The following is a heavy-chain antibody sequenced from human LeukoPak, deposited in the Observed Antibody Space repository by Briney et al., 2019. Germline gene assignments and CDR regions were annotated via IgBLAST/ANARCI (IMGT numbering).Heavy chain of an antibody. CDR1: GYTFTSYD. V-gene: IGHV1-8*01. D-gene: IGHD2-15*01. Sequence: GASVKVSCKASGYTFTSYDINWVRQATGQGLEWMGWMNPNSGNTGYAQKFQGRVTMTRNTSISTAYMELSSLRSEDTAVYYCARDIVGDLTLNYYYYGMDVWGQGTTVTVSS. CDR2: MNPNSGNT. J-gene: IGHJ6*02. CDR3: ARDIVGDLTLNYYYYGMDV.